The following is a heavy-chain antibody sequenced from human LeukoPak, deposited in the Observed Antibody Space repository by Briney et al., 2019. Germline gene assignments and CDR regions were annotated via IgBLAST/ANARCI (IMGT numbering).Heavy chain of an antibody. J-gene: IGHJ4*02. Sequence: SGGSLRLSCAASGFTFSTYWMSWVRQAPGKGLEWVATIKEDGSEKYYVDSVKGRFTISRDNAKNSLYLQMNSLGAEDTAVYYCARDRGYCSGGACYSVFDYWGQGTLVTVSS. V-gene: IGHV3-7*01. D-gene: IGHD2-15*01. CDR3: ARDRGYCSGGACYSVFDY. CDR1: GFTFSTYW. CDR2: IKEDGSEK.